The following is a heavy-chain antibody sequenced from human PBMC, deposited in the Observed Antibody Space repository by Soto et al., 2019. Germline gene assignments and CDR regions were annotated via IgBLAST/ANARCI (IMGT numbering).Heavy chain of an antibody. CDR1: GGSVSSGNYY. Sequence: PSDTLSLTCTVSGGSVSSGNYYWRWIRQHPGKGLEWIGYIYYSGNTYYNPSLKSRVTISVDTSKNQFSLKLNSVTAADTAVYFCASYGQLVQSFDYWGQGTLVTVSS. V-gene: IGHV4-31*03. CDR3: ASYGQLVQSFDY. CDR2: IYYSGNT. D-gene: IGHD6-6*01. J-gene: IGHJ4*02.